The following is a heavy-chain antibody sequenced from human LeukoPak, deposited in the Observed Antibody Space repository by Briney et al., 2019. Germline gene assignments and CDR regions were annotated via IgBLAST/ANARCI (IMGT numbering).Heavy chain of an antibody. V-gene: IGHV3-7*01. J-gene: IGHJ3*02. CDR2: VNQDGTEK. Sequence: GGSLRLSCAASGFTFSSYWMNWVRQAPGKGLEWVANVNQDGTEKYYVDSVKGRFTISRDNAKNSLYLQMNSLRAEDTAIYYCARGIDIWGQGTMVTVSS. CDR1: GFTFSSYW. CDR3: ARGIDI.